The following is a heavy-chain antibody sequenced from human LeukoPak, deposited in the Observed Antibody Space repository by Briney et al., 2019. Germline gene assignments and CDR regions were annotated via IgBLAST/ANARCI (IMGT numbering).Heavy chain of an antibody. J-gene: IGHJ4*02. Sequence: PGGSLRLSCAASGFTFDDYAMHWVRQAPGKGLEWVSGISWNSGSIDYADSVKGRFTISRDNAKNSLYLQMNSLRAEDMTLYYCAKEEYRGGFYYWGQGTLVTVSS. CDR1: GFTFDDYA. CDR3: AKEEYRGGFYY. D-gene: IGHD1-26*01. CDR2: ISWNSGSI. V-gene: IGHV3-9*03.